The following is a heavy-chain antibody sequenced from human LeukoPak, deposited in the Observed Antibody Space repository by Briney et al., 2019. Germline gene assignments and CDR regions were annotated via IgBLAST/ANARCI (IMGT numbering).Heavy chain of an antibody. CDR3: AREGLSLDPYYYYYMDV. CDR2: IKRDGSEK. V-gene: IGHV3-7*01. J-gene: IGHJ6*03. D-gene: IGHD2-2*01. CDR1: GFTFSSYW. Sequence: GGSLRLSCAASGFTFSSYWMSWVRQAPGKGLEWVANIKRDGSEKYYVDSVKGRFTISRDNAKNSLYLQMNSLRAEDTAVYYCAREGLSLDPYYYYYMDVWGKGTTVTVSS.